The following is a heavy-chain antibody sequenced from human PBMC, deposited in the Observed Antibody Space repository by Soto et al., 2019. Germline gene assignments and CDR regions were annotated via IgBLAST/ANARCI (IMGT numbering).Heavy chain of an antibody. CDR2: IYYSGST. Sequence: SETLSLNCTVSGGSISSGDYYWSWIRQPPGKGLEWIGYIYYSGSTYYKPSLKSRVTISVETSKNQFSMKLSSVTAADTAVYYCARGLHTMIGVAPFDYWGQGTLVTVSS. J-gene: IGHJ4*02. CDR1: GGSISSGDYY. D-gene: IGHD3-22*01. V-gene: IGHV4-30-4*01. CDR3: ARGLHTMIGVAPFDY.